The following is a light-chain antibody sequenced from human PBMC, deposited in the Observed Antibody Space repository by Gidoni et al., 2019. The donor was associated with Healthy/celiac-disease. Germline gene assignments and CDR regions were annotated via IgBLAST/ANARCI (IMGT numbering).Light chain of an antibody. V-gene: IGKV1-39*01. CDR3: QQSYSTLT. CDR1: QSISSY. J-gene: IGKJ3*01. CDR2: AET. Sequence: DIQMTQSPSSLSASVGDRVTITCRASQSISSYLNWYQQKPGKAPKLLIYAETSLQSGVPSRFSGSGSGTDFTLTISSLQPEDFATYYCQQSYSTLTCGPGTKVDIK.